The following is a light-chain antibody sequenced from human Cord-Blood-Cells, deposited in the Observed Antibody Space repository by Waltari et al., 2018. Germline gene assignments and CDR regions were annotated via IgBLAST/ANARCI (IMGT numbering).Light chain of an antibody. Sequence: QSVLTQPPSVSGAPGQRAPIPCTWSSSNIGAGYDVHWYQQLPGTAPKLLIDGNSNRPSGVPDRFSGSKSGTPASLAITGLQAEDEADYYCQSYDSSLSWVFGGGTKLTVL. V-gene: IGLV1-40*01. CDR1: SSNIGAGYD. CDR3: QSYDSSLSWV. J-gene: IGLJ2*01. CDR2: GNS.